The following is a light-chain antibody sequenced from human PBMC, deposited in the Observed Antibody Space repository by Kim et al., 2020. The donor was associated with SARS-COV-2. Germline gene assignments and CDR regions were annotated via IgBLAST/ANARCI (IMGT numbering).Light chain of an antibody. CDR2: LNSDGSH. J-gene: IGLJ2*01. Sequence: QPVVTQSPSASASLGASVKLTCTLSSGHSSYAIAWHQQQPEKGPRYLMKLNSDGSHSKGDGIPDRFSGSSSGAERYLTISSLQSEDEADYYCQTWGTDIVVFGGGTQLTVL. CDR3: QTWGTDIVV. V-gene: IGLV4-69*01. CDR1: SGHSSYA.